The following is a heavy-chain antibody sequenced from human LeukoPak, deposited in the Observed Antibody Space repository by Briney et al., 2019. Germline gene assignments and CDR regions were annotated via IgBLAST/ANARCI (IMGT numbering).Heavy chain of an antibody. CDR2: TYYRSKWYN. J-gene: IGHJ6*02. Sequence: SQTLSLTCAISGDSVSSNSAAWNWIRQSPSRGLEWLGRTYYRSKWYNDYAVSVKGRITINPDPSKNQFSLQLNSVTPEDTAVYYCAREGKYYYDSSGYYYDVYYGMDVWGQGTTVTVSS. V-gene: IGHV6-1*01. D-gene: IGHD3-22*01. CDR1: GDSVSSNSAA. CDR3: AREGKYYYDSSGYYYDVYYGMDV.